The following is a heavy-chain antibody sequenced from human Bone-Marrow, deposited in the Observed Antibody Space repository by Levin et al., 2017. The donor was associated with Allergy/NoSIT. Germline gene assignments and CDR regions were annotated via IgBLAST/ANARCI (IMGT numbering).Heavy chain of an antibody. CDR3: AQEEGTTSESLAY. D-gene: IGHD1-1*01. Sequence: SVKVSCKASGGTFGPYSIIWVRQAPGQGLEWMGGVNPIFGTADYAQKFQGTVTMTVDASTNTAFLELSSLRSEDTAVYYCAQEEGTTSESLAYWGQGTLVTVSS. CDR1: GGTFGPYS. CDR2: VNPIFGTA. V-gene: IGHV1-69*13. J-gene: IGHJ4*02.